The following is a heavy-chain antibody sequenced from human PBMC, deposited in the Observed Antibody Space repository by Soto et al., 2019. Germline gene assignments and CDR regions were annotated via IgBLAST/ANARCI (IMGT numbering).Heavy chain of an antibody. J-gene: IGHJ4*02. D-gene: IGHD4-17*01. CDR1: GGSISSTTYY. Sequence: SETLSLTCAVSGGSISSTTYYWAWIRQPPGKGLEWVATIYYSGATYYNPSLKSRVTISVDKSKNQFSLKLSSVTAADTAVYYCARTIYGDYSDYWGRGTLVTVSS. V-gene: IGHV4-39*07. CDR3: ARTIYGDYSDY. CDR2: IYYSGAT.